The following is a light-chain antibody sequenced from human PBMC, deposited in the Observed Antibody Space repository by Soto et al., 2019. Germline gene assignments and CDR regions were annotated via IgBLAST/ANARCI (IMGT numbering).Light chain of an antibody. CDR2: GAS. V-gene: IGKV3-15*01. CDR1: QSIGDT. CDR3: QQYHYWPIT. Sequence: EIVMTQSPATLSVSPGGRATLSCRASQSIGDTLAWYQQKPGQAPRLILYGASTRATGFPARFSGSGSGTEFTLTISSLQSEDFAVYLCQQYHYWPITFGQGTRLEIK. J-gene: IGKJ5*01.